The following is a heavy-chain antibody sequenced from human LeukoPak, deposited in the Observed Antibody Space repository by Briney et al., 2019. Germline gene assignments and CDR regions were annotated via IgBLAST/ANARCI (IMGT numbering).Heavy chain of an antibody. V-gene: IGHV3-23*01. CDR1: GFIFSSHA. CDR3: AKTIIGYYRPFDS. Sequence: GGSLRLSCAASGFIFSSHAMSWIRHAPGKGLEWVSGISGSGSNTYYADSVKGRFTISRDNSKNTLYLQMNSLRAEDTALYYCAKTIIGYYRPFDSWGQGTLVTVSS. CDR2: ISGSGSNT. J-gene: IGHJ4*02. D-gene: IGHD3-22*01.